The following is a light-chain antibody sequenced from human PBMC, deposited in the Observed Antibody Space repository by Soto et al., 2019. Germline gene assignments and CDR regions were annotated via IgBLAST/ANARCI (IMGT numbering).Light chain of an antibody. CDR2: AAS. CDR3: QKYNSPPRT. J-gene: IGKJ5*01. CDR1: QGISNY. V-gene: IGKV1-27*01. Sequence: DIQMTQSPPSLSASVGDRVTITWRASQGISNYLAWYQQKPGELPKLVIYAASILQTGVPSRFSGSGSGIDFSLTISSLQHEDVATYFCQKYNSPPRTFGQGTRLEI.